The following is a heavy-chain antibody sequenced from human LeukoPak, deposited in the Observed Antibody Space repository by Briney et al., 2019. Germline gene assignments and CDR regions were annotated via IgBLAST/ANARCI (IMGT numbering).Heavy chain of an antibody. D-gene: IGHD3-10*01. CDR2: ISGSGGTT. CDR1: GFSFSNFA. CDR3: AKTDGSGSFYNPSHF. V-gene: IGHV3-23*01. Sequence: GGSLRLSCAASGFSFSNFAMSWVRRALGKGLEWVSGISGSGGTTYYADSMKGRFTISRDNSKSTLYLQMSSLRAEDTAVYYCAKTDGSGSFYNPSHFWGQGTLVTVSS. J-gene: IGHJ4*02.